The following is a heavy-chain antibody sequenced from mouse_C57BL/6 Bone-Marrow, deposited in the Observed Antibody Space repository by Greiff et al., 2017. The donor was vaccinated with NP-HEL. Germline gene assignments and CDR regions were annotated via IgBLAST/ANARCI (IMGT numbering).Heavy chain of an antibody. D-gene: IGHD4-1*01. V-gene: IGHV1-82*01. CDR1: GYAFRSSW. CDR2: IYPGDGDT. Sequence: QVQLKESGPELVKPGASVKISCKASGYAFRSSWMNWVKQRPGEGLEWIGRIYPGDGDTNYNGKFKGKATLTADKSSSTAYMQLSSLTSEDSAVYFCARNWDGDYFDYWGQGTTLTVSS. J-gene: IGHJ2*01. CDR3: ARNWDGDYFDY.